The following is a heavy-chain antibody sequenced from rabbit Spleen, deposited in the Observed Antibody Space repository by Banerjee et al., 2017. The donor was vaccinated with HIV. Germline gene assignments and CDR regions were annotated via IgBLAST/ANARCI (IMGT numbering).Heavy chain of an antibody. J-gene: IGHJ4*01. Sequence: QGQLEESGGDLVQPEGSLTLTCTASGFTLSSYWMCWVRQAPGKGLEWIGCIATGTTIVTYYASWAKGRFTISKTSSTTVTLQMTSLTAADTATYFCARDPAGREDFNLWGQGTLVTVS. CDR1: GFTLSSYW. CDR2: IATGTTIVT. CDR3: ARDPAGREDFNL. D-gene: IGHD4-2*01. V-gene: IGHV1S45*01.